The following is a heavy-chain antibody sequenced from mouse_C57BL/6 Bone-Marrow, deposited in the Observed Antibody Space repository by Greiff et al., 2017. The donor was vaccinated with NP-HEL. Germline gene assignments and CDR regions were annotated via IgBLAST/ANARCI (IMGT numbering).Heavy chain of an antibody. D-gene: IGHD2-5*01. Sequence: QVHVKQSGTELVKPGASVKLSCKASGYTFTSYWMHWVKQRPGQGLEWIGNINPSNGGTNYNEKFKSKATLTVDKSSSTAYMQLSSLTSEDSAVYYCARWRSNYVGLFDYWGQGTTLTVSS. V-gene: IGHV1-53*01. J-gene: IGHJ2*01. CDR3: ARWRSNYVGLFDY. CDR1: GYTFTSYW. CDR2: INPSNGGT.